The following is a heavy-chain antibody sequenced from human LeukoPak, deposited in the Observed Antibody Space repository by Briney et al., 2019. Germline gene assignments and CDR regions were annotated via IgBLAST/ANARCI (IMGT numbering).Heavy chain of an antibody. Sequence: SVKVSCKASGYTFTGYYMHWVRQAPGQGLEWMGWINPNSGGTKYAQKFQGRVSMTRDTSIATAYMELSSLRSEDTAVYYCARDFGGNSGYFDYWGQGTLVTVSS. CDR2: INPNSGGT. V-gene: IGHV1-2*02. J-gene: IGHJ4*02. CDR3: ARDFGGNSGYFDY. D-gene: IGHD4-23*01. CDR1: GYTFTGYY.